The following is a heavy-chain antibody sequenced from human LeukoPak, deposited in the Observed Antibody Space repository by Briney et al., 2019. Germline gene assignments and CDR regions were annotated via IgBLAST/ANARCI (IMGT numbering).Heavy chain of an antibody. CDR2: IRSRTYGGTP. V-gene: IGHV3-49*04. CDR3: ARIRDAYTLDY. J-gene: IGHJ4*02. Sequence: GGSLRLSCTASGFTFGDYAMSLVRQAPGKGLEGVGFIRSRTYGGTPEYAASVKGRFTISRDDSRSIAYLQMISLKTEDTAVYYCARIRDAYTLDYWGQGTLVTVSS. D-gene: IGHD5-24*01. CDR1: GFTFGDYA.